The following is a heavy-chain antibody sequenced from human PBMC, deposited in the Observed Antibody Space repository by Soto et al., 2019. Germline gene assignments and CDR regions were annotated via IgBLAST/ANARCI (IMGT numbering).Heavy chain of an antibody. CDR2: IYHSGST. D-gene: IGHD1-1*01. J-gene: IGHJ4*02. Sequence: SETLSLTCAVSSGSISSSNWWSWVRQPPGKGLEWIGEIYHSGSTNYNPSLKSRVTMSVDKSKNQFSLKLSSVTAADTAVYYCARRTGTIDYFDYWGQGTLVTVSS. CDR3: ARRTGTIDYFDY. V-gene: IGHV4-4*02. CDR1: SGSISSSNW.